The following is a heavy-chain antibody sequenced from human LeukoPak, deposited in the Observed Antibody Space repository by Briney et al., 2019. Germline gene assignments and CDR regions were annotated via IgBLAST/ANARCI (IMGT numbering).Heavy chain of an antibody. CDR1: GGTFSSYA. V-gene: IGHV1-69*04. CDR3: AKKYYDCSADTPDAFDI. D-gene: IGHD3-22*01. Sequence: SVKVSCKASGGTFSSYAISWVRQAPGQGVEWMGRIIPIFGIANYAQKFQGRVTITADKSTRTAYMDLRSPRAEDTGVYFCAKKYYDCSADTPDAFDIWGQGTMVTVSS. J-gene: IGHJ3*02. CDR2: IIPIFGIA.